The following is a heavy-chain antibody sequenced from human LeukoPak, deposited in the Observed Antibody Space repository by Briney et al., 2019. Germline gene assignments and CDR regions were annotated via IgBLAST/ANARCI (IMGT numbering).Heavy chain of an antibody. D-gene: IGHD4-17*01. CDR1: GFTFSSYA. Sequence: GGSLRLSCAASGFTFSSYAMSWVRQAPGKGLEWVSYISSSSTIYYADSVKGRFTISRDNAKNSLYLQMNSLRAEDTAVYYCATDYYGDYSFQHWGQGTLVIVSS. CDR2: ISSSSTI. CDR3: ATDYYGDYSFQH. J-gene: IGHJ1*01. V-gene: IGHV3-48*01.